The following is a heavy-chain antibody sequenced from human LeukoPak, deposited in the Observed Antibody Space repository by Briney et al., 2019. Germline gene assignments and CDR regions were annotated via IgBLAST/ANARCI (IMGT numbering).Heavy chain of an antibody. CDR3: ARTYSNYDAFDI. CDR1: GGSFSGYY. D-gene: IGHD4-11*01. V-gene: IGHV4-34*01. CDR2: INHSGST. J-gene: IGHJ3*02. Sequence: PSETLSLTCAVYGGSFSGYYWSWIRQPPGKGLEWIGEINHSGSTNYNPSLKSRVTISVDTSKNQFSLKLSSVTAADTAVYYCARTYSNYDAFDIWGQGTMVTVSS.